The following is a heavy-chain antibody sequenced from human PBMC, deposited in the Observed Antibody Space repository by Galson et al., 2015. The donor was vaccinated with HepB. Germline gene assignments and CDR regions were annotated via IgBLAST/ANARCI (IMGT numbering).Heavy chain of an antibody. J-gene: IGHJ5*02. V-gene: IGHV5-10-1*01. CDR3: ARHKDYDPTKNWFDP. D-gene: IGHD3-22*01. CDR2: IDPSDSYT. CDR1: GSSFPSYW. Sequence: QSGAEVTKPGESLRISCKGSGSSFPSYWISWVRQMPGKGLEWMGKIDPSDSYTNYSPSFQGHVTISIDKSINTAYLQWSSLRASDTAIYYCARHKDYDPTKNWFDPWGQGTLVTVSS.